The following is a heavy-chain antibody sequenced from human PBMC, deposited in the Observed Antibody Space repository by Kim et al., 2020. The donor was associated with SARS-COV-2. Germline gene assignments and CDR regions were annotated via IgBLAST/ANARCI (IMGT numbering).Heavy chain of an antibody. J-gene: IGHJ4*02. CDR2: IYYSGST. CDR1: GGSISSYY. CDR3: ARLSSGGWFGELEGFDY. V-gene: IGHV4-59*01. D-gene: IGHD3-10*01. Sequence: SETLSLTCTVSGGSISSYYWSWIRQPPGKGLEWIGYIYYSGSTNYNPSLKSRVTISVDTSKNQFSLKLSSVTAADTAVYYCARLSSGGWFGELEGFDYWGQGTLVTVSS.